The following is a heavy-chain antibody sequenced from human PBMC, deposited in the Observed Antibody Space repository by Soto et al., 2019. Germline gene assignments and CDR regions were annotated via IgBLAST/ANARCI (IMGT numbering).Heavy chain of an antibody. CDR2: ISYDGKNI. D-gene: IGHD6-19*01. Sequence: GGSLRLSCAASGFSLDSYAMHWVRQAPGKGHEWVAVISYDGKNIYYADSVKGRFTISKDESKNTLYLQMNSLRAEDTAVYYCAKDLYSSGWGFDYWGQGTLVTCSS. J-gene: IGHJ4*02. CDR3: AKDLYSSGWGFDY. CDR1: GFSLDSYA. V-gene: IGHV3-30*18.